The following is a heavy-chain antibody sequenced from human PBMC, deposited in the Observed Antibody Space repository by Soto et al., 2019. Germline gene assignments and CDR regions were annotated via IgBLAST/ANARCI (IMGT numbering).Heavy chain of an antibody. Sequence: QVTLKESGPVLVKPTETLTLTCTVSGFSLSNARMGVSWIRQPPGKALEWLAHIFSNDEKSYSTSLKSRLTISKDTSKSQVFLTMTNMDPVDTATYYCARDLRVGNLFDPWGQGHLVTVSS. CDR2: IFSNDEK. V-gene: IGHV2-26*01. CDR3: ARDLRVGNLFDP. J-gene: IGHJ5*02. CDR1: GFSLSNARMG. D-gene: IGHD3-10*01.